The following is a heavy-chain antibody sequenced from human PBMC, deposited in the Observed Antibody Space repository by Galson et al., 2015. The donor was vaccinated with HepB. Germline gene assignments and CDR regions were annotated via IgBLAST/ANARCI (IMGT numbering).Heavy chain of an antibody. CDR3: ARFSRYSIDY. CDR2: IKSSTNYI. V-gene: IGHV3-21*04. J-gene: IGHJ4*02. Sequence: SLRLSCAASGFSFSSYNMNWVRQAPGKGLEWVSSIKSSTNYIYYADSVKGRFTISRDDAKNSLYLEMNSLRVDDTAVYYCARFSRYSIDYWGLGTLVTVSP. CDR1: GFSFSSYN. D-gene: IGHD1-1*01.